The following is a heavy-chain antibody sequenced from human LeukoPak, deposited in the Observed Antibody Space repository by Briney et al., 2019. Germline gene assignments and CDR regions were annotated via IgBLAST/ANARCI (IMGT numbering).Heavy chain of an antibody. CDR2: IHYSGNT. Sequence: KPSETLSLTCTVSGGSTSSSNYYWGWIRQPPGKGLEWIGGIHYSGNTYYNPSLKSRVTISVDTSKNQFSLKLSSVTAADTAVYYCARRGASSNWFDPWGQGTLVTVSS. V-gene: IGHV4-39*01. CDR3: ARRGASSNWFDP. J-gene: IGHJ5*02. D-gene: IGHD1-26*01. CDR1: GGSTSSSNYY.